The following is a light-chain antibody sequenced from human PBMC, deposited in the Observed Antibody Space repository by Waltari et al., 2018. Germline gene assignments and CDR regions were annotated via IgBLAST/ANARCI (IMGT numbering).Light chain of an antibody. V-gene: IGLV4-69*01. J-gene: IGLJ3*02. CDR3: QTGGHGTWV. Sequence: QLVLTQSPSASASLGASVKLTCTLSSGHSSNVVAWHQQQPEKGPRYLMKVNSDGSHSKGDDIPDRFSGASSGAERYLTISSLQSEDEADYYCQTGGHGTWVVGGGTKLTVL. CDR2: VNSDGSH. CDR1: SGHSSNV.